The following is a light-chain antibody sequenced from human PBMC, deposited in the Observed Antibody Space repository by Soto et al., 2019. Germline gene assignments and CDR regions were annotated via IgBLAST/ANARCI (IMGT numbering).Light chain of an antibody. V-gene: IGKV3-15*01. Sequence: EIVMTQSPATLSVSPGESVTLSCRASLTMNNNIAWYQHKPGQAPRLLIFGASSRATGVPGRFSGSGFGTEFTLSISSLQPEDFAVYYCQQYNESPPWTFGQGTTVEMK. J-gene: IGKJ1*01. CDR3: QQYNESPPWT. CDR1: LTMNNN. CDR2: GAS.